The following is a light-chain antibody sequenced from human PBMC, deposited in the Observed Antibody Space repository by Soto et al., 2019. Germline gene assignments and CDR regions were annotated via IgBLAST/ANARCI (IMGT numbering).Light chain of an antibody. J-gene: IGKJ1*01. CDR3: QQRSNWPRT. V-gene: IGKV3-11*01. CDR1: QSVSSY. CDR2: DAS. Sequence: EIVLTQSPATLSLSPGERATLSCRASQSVSSYLAWYQQKPGQAPRLLIYDASNRATGIPARFSGSGSGTDFTLTISSLEPEDFAVYYCQQRSNWPRTFGQGTTVDIK.